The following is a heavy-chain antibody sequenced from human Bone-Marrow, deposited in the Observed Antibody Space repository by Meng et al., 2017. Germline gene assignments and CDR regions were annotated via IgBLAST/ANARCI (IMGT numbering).Heavy chain of an antibody. D-gene: IGHD3-10*01. Sequence: SVKVSCKASGGTFSSYTISWVRQAPGQGLEWMGRIIPILGIANYAQKFQGRVTITADKSTSTAYMELSSLRSEDTAVYYCARDAPYGSGSYPLFYYYYGMDVWGQGTTVTVSS. CDR2: IIPILGIA. CDR3: ARDAPYGSGSYPLFYYYYGMDV. J-gene: IGHJ6*02. V-gene: IGHV1-69*04. CDR1: GGTFSSYT.